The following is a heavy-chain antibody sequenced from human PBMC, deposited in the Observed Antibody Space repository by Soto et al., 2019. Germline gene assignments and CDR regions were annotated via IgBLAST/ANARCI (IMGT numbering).Heavy chain of an antibody. V-gene: IGHV4-34*01. CDR2: INHSGST. J-gene: IGHJ6*03. CDR3: ARGHRFTMVRGISHVYYYMDV. CDR1: GGSFSGYY. D-gene: IGHD3-10*01. Sequence: PSETLSLTCAVYGGSFSGYYWSWIRQPPGKGLEWIGEINHSGSTNYNPSLKSRVTISVDTSKNQFSLKLSSVTAADTAVYYCARGHRFTMVRGISHVYYYMDVWGKGTTVTVSS.